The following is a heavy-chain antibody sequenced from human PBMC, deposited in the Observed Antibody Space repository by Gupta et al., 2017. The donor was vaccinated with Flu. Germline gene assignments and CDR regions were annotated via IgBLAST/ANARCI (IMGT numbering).Heavy chain of an antibody. CDR3: ARNAYGSGYKRNYYYNMDV. Sequence: QMQLQESGPGLVKPSETLSLSCSVSGDSISSIYYYWGWIRQSPGRGLEWLGSVYYTGTTYYNPSLKSRVTISVERSKNQFSLKMNSVTATDTAVFYCARNAYGSGYKRNYYYNMDVWGQGTTVTVSS. V-gene: IGHV4-39*01. D-gene: IGHD3-10*01. CDR1: GDSISSIYYY. CDR2: VYYTGTT. J-gene: IGHJ6*02.